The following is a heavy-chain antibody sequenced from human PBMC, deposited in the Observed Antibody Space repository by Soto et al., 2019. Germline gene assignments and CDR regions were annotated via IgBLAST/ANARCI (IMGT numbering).Heavy chain of an antibody. V-gene: IGHV1-18*01. J-gene: IGHJ6*02. CDR1: GYTFTSYG. CDR3: ARGGFAEYSSSVDYYYYYGMDV. D-gene: IGHD6-6*01. CDR2: ISAYNGNT. Sequence: QVQLVQSGAEVKKPGASVKVSCKASGYTFTSYGISWVRQAPGQGLEWMGWISAYNGNTNYAQKLQGRVTMTTDTSTSIANMELRSLKSDETAVYYCARGGFAEYSSSVDYYYYYGMDVWGQGTTVTVSS.